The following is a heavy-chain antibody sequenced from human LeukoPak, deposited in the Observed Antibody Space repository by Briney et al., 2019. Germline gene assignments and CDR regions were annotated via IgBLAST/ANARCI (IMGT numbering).Heavy chain of an antibody. D-gene: IGHD1-26*01. CDR3: ARGCGSLSLGY. V-gene: IGHV3-11*06. J-gene: IGHJ4*02. Sequence: GGSLRLSCAASGFTFSDYYMSWIRQAPGKGLEWVAYISGSSSDIHYADSVKGRFTISRDNANNSLYLQMNSLRAEDTAVYYCARGCGSLSLGYWGQGTLVAVSS. CDR2: ISGSSSDI. CDR1: GFTFSDYY.